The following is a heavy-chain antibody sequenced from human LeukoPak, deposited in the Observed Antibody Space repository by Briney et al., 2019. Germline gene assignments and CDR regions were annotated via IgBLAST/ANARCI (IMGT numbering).Heavy chain of an antibody. J-gene: IGHJ1*01. D-gene: IGHD6-19*01. CDR3: AKTGEVLGGWYWRRDAEYFQH. Sequence: GRSLRLSCAASGFTFSSYGMPWVRQAPGKGLEWVAVISYDGSNKYYADSVKGRFTISRDNSKNTLYLQMNSLRAEDTAVYYCAKTGEVLGGWYWRRDAEYFQHWGQGTLVTVSS. CDR1: GFTFSSYG. V-gene: IGHV3-30*18. CDR2: ISYDGSNK.